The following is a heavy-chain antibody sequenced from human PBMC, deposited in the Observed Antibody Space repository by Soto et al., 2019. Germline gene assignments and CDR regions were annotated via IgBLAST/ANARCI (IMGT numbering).Heavy chain of an antibody. CDR1: GFTFSSYA. V-gene: IGHV3-23*01. Sequence: GGSLRLSCAASGFTFSSYAMSWVRQAPGKGLEWVSTISGSGGSTYYADSVKGRFTISRDNSKNTLSLQVNSLRAEDTAIYYCAKSGHDFWSGYAIDYWGQGTLVTVSS. CDR2: ISGSGGST. CDR3: AKSGHDFWSGYAIDY. J-gene: IGHJ4*02. D-gene: IGHD3-3*01.